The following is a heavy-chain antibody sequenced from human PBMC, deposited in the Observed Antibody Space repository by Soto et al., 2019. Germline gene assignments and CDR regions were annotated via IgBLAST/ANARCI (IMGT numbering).Heavy chain of an antibody. D-gene: IGHD5-12*01. CDR2: ISYDGNDK. J-gene: IGHJ4*02. Sequence: QMQLVESGGGVVQPGRSLRLSCAASGFTFSNHGIHWVRQAPGKGLEWVADISYDGNDKSYVDAVRGRFTVSRDNSKNTVYLQRNGLRTDETAMYYRGSGDGRKGHDTRFDYWGQGTLVTVSS. CDR3: GSGDGRKGHDTRFDY. CDR1: GFTFSNHG. V-gene: IGHV3-30*03.